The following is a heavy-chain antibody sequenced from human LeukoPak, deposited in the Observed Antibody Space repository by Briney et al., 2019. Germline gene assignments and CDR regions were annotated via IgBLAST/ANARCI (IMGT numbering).Heavy chain of an antibody. CDR1: GFTFDDYA. CDR3: ACKYGYFRLGIDY. D-gene: IGHD2-2*03. Sequence: PGGSLRLSCAASGFTFDDYAMHWVRQAPGKGLEWVSGISWNSGSTYYADSVKGRFTISRDNSKNTLYLQMNSLRAEDTAVYYCACKYGYFRLGIDYWGQGTLVTVSS. CDR2: ISWNSGST. V-gene: IGHV3-23*01. J-gene: IGHJ4*02.